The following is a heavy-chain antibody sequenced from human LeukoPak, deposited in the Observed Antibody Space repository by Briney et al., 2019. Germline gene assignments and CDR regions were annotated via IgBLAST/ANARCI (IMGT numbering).Heavy chain of an antibody. J-gene: IGHJ6*03. D-gene: IGHD5-24*01. V-gene: IGHV1-18*01. CDR3: ARDGRPEMSYYYYYYMDV. CDR2: ISAYNGNT. Sequence: ASVKVSCTASGYTLTSYGISWVRQAPGQGLERMGWISAYNGNTNYAQKLQGRVTMTTDTSTSTAYMELRSLRSDDTAVYYWARDGRPEMSYYYYYYMDVWGKGTTVTVSS. CDR1: GYTLTSYG.